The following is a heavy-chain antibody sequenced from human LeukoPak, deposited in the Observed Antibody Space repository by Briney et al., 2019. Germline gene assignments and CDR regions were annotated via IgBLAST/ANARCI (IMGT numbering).Heavy chain of an antibody. J-gene: IGHJ3*02. CDR1: GDSVSSDSAT. CDR3: ARVPYYDFQADAFDI. D-gene: IGHD3-3*01. V-gene: IGHV6-1*01. CDR2: TYYRSKWYS. Sequence: SQTLSLTCAISGDSVSSDSATWNWIRQSPSRGLEWLGRTYYRSKWYSAYAVSVKSRISINSDTSKNQFSLQLNSVTPEGTAVYYCARVPYYDFQADAFDIWGQGTMVTVSS.